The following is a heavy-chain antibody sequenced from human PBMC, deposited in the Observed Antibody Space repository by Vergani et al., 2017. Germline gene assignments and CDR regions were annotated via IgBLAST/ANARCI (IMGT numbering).Heavy chain of an antibody. J-gene: IGHJ6*03. CDR1: GFIFSDYY. V-gene: IGHV3-11*01. CDR2: IRSSGSTI. Sequence: QVQLVESGGGLVKPGGSLRLSCAASGFIFSDYYMSWIRQAPGKGLEWVSYIRSSGSTIYYADSVKGRFTISRDNAKNSLYLQMNSLRAEDTAVYYCARSAITXFGVVIINYYYMDVWGKGTTVTVSS. D-gene: IGHD3-3*01. CDR3: ARSAITXFGVVIINYYYMDV.